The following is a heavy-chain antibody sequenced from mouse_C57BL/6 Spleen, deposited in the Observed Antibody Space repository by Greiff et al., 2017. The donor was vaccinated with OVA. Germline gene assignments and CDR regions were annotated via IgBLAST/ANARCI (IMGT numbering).Heavy chain of an antibody. J-gene: IGHJ2*01. CDR3: DRRLYYFDY. CDR1: GFTFSDYG. Sequence: EVQLLQSGGGLVKPGGSLKLSCAASGFTFSDYGMHWVRQAPEQGLEWVAYISRGSSTIYYADTLKGRFTISGDNSDNTLFLQMTRQRAEDTAMYDCDRRLYYFDYWGQGTTLTVSS. V-gene: IGHV5-17*01. CDR2: ISRGSSTI.